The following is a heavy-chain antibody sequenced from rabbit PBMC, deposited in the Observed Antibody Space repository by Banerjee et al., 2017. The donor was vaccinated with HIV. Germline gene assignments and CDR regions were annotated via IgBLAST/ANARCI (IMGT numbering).Heavy chain of an antibody. CDR1: GIDFSSYYY. CDR3: ARDLAGVIGWNFAL. CDR2: IYAGSSGST. Sequence: QQQLEESGGGLVKPGGTLTLTCKASGIDFSSYYYMCWVRQAPGKGLEWIACIYAGSSGSTYYANWAKGRFTISTTSSTTVTLQMTSLTAADTATYFCARDLAGVIGWNFALWGPGTLVTVS. J-gene: IGHJ4*01. D-gene: IGHD4-1*01. V-gene: IGHV1S45*01.